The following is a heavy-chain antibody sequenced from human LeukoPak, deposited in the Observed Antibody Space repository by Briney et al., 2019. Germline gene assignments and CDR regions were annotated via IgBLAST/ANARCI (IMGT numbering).Heavy chain of an antibody. CDR1: GGSISSYY. CDR2: IYYSGST. D-gene: IGHD3-22*01. V-gene: IGHV4-59*01. Sequence: SETLSLTCTVSGGSISSYYWSWIRQPPGKGLERIGYIYYSGSTNYHPSLKSRVTISVDTSKNQFSLKLSSVTAADTAVYYCARAVSGYYSDYFDYWGQGTLVTVSS. J-gene: IGHJ4*02. CDR3: ARAVSGYYSDYFDY.